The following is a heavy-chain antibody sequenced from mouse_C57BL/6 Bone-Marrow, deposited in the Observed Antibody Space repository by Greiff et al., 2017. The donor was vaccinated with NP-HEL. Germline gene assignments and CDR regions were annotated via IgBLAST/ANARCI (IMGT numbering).Heavy chain of an antibody. Sequence: QVQLQQSGAELARPGASVKMSCKASGYTFTSYRMHWVKQRPGQGLEWIGYINPSSGYTKYNQKFKDKATLTADKSSSTAYMQLSSLTSEDSAVYYCAITCYSNYEVNFDYCGQGTTLTVSS. D-gene: IGHD2-5*01. CDR3: AITCYSNYEVNFDY. CDR1: GYTFTSYR. J-gene: IGHJ2*01. CDR2: INPSSGYT. V-gene: IGHV1-4*01.